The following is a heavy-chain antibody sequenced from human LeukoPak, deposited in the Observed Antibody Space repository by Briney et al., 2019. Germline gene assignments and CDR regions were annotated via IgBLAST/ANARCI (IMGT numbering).Heavy chain of an antibody. Sequence: ASVKVSCKSSGYTFTGYYMHWVRQAPGQGLEWMGWINPNSGGTNYAQKFQGRVTMTRDTSISTAYMELSRLRSDDTAVYYCARDYSGTTGSDWYFDLWGRGTLVTVSS. CDR3: ARDYSGTTGSDWYFDL. CDR1: GYTFTGYY. V-gene: IGHV1-2*02. J-gene: IGHJ2*01. D-gene: IGHD3-10*01. CDR2: INPNSGGT.